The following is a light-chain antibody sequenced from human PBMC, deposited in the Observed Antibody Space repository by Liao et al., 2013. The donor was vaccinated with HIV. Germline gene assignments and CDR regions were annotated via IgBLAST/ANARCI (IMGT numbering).Light chain of an antibody. CDR2: QNN. Sequence: SYDLTQPLSVSVSPGQTAIITCSGYNLWKKFVCWYQQKPGQSPRLVIYQNNKRPSGIPERYSASTSGNTATLTLSGTQTTDEADYYCQAWDTNTASFGGGTKLTVL. V-gene: IGLV3-1*01. CDR1: NLWKKF. CDR3: QAWDTNTAS. J-gene: IGLJ3*02.